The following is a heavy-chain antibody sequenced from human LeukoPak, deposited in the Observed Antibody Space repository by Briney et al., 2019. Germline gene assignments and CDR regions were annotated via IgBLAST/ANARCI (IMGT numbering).Heavy chain of an antibody. CDR1: GGSFSGYY. D-gene: IGHD3-22*01. Sequence: SETLSLTCAVYGGSFSGYYWSWIRQPPGKGLERIGEINHSGSTNYNPSLKSRVTISVDTSKNQFSLKLSSVTAADTAVYYCARSHYYDSSGYYQLNPFDYWGQGTLVTVSS. J-gene: IGHJ4*02. CDR3: ARSHYYDSSGYYQLNPFDY. CDR2: INHSGST. V-gene: IGHV4-34*01.